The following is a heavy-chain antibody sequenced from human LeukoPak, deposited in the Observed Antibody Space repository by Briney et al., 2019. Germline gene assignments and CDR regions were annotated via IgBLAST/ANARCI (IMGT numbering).Heavy chain of an antibody. CDR2: IYYSGST. CDR3: ARGGTARGYYYYYYYMDV. D-gene: IGHD2-8*02. J-gene: IGHJ6*03. Sequence: SETLSLTCTVSGGCISSYYWSWIRQPPGKGLEWIAYIYYSGSTNYNPSLKSRVTISVDTSKNQFSLKLSSVTAADTAVYYCARGGTARGYYYYYYYMDVWGKGTTVTVSS. CDR1: GGCISSYY. V-gene: IGHV4-59*01.